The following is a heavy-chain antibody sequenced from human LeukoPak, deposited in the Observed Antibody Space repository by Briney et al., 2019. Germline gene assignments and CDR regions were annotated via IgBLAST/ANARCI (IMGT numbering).Heavy chain of an antibody. CDR2: IYTSGST. CDR3: ARGRKYYYDSSGYWRRYYFDY. D-gene: IGHD3-22*01. Sequence: PSETLSLTCTVSGGSISSNSYYWSWIRQPAGKGLEWIGRIYTSGSTNYNPSLKSRVTISVGTSKNQFSLKLSSVTAADTAVYYCARGRKYYYDSSGYWRRYYFDYWGQGTLVTVSS. J-gene: IGHJ4*02. V-gene: IGHV4-61*02. CDR1: GGSISSNSYY.